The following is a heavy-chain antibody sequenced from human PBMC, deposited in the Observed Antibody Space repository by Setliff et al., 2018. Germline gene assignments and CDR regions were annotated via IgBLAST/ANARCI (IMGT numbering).Heavy chain of an antibody. J-gene: IGHJ6*03. D-gene: IGHD2-21*01. V-gene: IGHV4-4*02. CDR3: ARGLEGEDYFYYMDV. Sequence: PSETLSLTCTVSGGSISSRNWWTWVRQPPGKGLEWIGEIYHSRSINYNPSLTSRVTMSVDKSKNQFSLKLTSATAADTAVYYCARGLEGEDYFYYMDVWGKGNTVTVSS. CDR2: IYHSRSI. CDR1: GGSISSRNW.